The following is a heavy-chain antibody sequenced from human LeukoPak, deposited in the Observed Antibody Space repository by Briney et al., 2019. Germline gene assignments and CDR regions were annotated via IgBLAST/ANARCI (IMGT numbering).Heavy chain of an antibody. J-gene: IGHJ4*02. D-gene: IGHD2-15*01. CDR2: INHSGST. V-gene: IGHV4-34*01. CDR3: ARGGYCSGGSCYYFDY. CDR1: GGSFSGYY. Sequence: SETLSLTCAVYGGSFSGYYWSWIRQPPGKGVEWIGEINHSGSTNYNPSLKSRVTISVDTSKNQFSLKLSSVTAADTAVYYCARGGYCSGGSCYYFDYWGQGTLVTVSS.